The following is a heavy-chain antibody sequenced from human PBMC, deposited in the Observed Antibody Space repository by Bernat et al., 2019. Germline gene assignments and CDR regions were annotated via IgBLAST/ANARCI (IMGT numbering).Heavy chain of an antibody. CDR2: IYWDDDK. J-gene: IGHJ4*02. CDR1: GFSLRTSGVG. Sequence: QITLKESGPTLVKPTQTLTLTCTFSGFSLRTSGVGVGWIRQPPGKALEWLALIYWDDDKRYSPSLKSRLTITKDTSKNQVVLTMTNMDPVDTATYYCAHRRLAVAAFDYWGQGTLVTVSS. CDR3: AHRRLAVAAFDY. V-gene: IGHV2-5*02. D-gene: IGHD6-19*01.